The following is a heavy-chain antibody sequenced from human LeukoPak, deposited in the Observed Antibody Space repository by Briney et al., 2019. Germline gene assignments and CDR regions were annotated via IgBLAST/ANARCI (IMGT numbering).Heavy chain of an antibody. D-gene: IGHD3-16*02. Sequence: ASVKVSCKASGYTFTSYYMHWVRQAPGQGLEWMGIINPSGGSTSYAQKFQGRVTMTRDTSTSTVYMELSSLRSEDTAVYYCAREPPKVWGSYRYEYWGQGTLVTVSS. V-gene: IGHV1-46*01. CDR2: INPSGGST. CDR1: GYTFTSYY. CDR3: AREPPKVWGSYRYEY. J-gene: IGHJ4*02.